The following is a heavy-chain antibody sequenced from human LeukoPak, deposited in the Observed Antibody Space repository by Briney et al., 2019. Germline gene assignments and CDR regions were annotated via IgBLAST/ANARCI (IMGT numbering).Heavy chain of an antibody. CDR2: ISSSSSTI. V-gene: IGHV3-48*01. J-gene: IGHJ4*02. D-gene: IGHD5-24*01. Sequence: PGGSLRLSCAASGFTFSSYSINWVRQAPGKGLEWVSYISSSSSTIYYADSVKGRFTISRDNAKNSLHLQMNSLRAEDTAVYYCARVGDGYNVGFDYWGQGTLVTVSS. CDR1: GFTFSSYS. CDR3: ARVGDGYNVGFDY.